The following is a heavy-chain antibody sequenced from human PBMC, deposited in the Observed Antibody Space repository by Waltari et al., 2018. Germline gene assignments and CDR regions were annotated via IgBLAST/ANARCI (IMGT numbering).Heavy chain of an antibody. J-gene: IGHJ4*02. CDR3: ATYLGWRGSRLGVTGSDYFYY. CDR1: NVMFSIYA. CDR2: IIPVFDTA. Sequence: QVQLVQSGAEVMRPGASVRVSCRTSNVMFSIYALSWVRQAPGHGLEWMGRIIPVFDTANYAQKFRGRVMITADKSSNTIYMELSSLRSEDTTVYYCATYLGWRGSRLGVTGSDYFYYWGQGTLVTVSS. D-gene: IGHD3-16*01. V-gene: IGHV1-69*08.